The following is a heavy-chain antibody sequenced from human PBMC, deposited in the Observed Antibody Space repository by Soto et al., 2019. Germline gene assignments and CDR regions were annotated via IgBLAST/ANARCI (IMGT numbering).Heavy chain of an antibody. V-gene: IGHV3-7*01. CDR3: ATGGSGTYYLGPLDY. Sequence: ESGGGLVLPGGSLRLSCVGSAFSLKTYWMAWVRQAPGKGLGGVANIRQYGDETFYVDSVKGRFTISRDNANNSVYLQMDNLRAEDTGVYYCATGGSGTYYLGPLDYWGQGIMVIVSS. D-gene: IGHD3-10*01. J-gene: IGHJ4*02. CDR2: IRQYGDET. CDR1: AFSLKTYW.